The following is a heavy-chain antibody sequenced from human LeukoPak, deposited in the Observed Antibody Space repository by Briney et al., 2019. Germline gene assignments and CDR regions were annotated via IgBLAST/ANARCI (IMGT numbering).Heavy chain of an antibody. J-gene: IGHJ6*02. D-gene: IGHD3-22*01. CDR3: AREVASSGYMLPGYYYYYGMDV. Sequence: PGGSLRLSCAASGFTVSSNYMSWVRQAPGKGLEWVSAISGSGGSTYYADSVKGRFTISRDNSKNTLYLQMNSLRAEDTAVYYCAREVASSGYMLPGYYYYYGMDVWGQGTTVTVSS. CDR1: GFTVSSNY. CDR2: ISGSGGST. V-gene: IGHV3-23*01.